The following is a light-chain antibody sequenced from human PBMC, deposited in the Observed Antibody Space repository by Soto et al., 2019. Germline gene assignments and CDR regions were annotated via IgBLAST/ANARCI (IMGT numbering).Light chain of an antibody. J-gene: IGKJ4*01. CDR2: GAS. V-gene: IGKV3-20*01. Sequence: EIVLTQSPGTLSLSPGERATLSCRASQSVSSSYLAWYQHQPGQAPRLLIYGASSRATGIPDRFSGSGSGTDFTLTISRLEPEDFAVYSCQQYGSSPLTFGGGTKVEIK. CDR1: QSVSSSY. CDR3: QQYGSSPLT.